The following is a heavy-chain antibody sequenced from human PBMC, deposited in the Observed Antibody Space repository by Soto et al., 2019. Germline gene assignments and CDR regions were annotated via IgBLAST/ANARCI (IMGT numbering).Heavy chain of an antibody. V-gene: IGHV4-30-2*01. Sequence: SETLSLTCAVSGGSISSGGYSWSWIRQPPGKGLEWIGYIYHSGSTYYNPSLKSRVTISVDRSKNQFSLKLSSVTAADTAVYYCARGYYDILTGSRDYFDYWGKGNLVTVSS. CDR3: ARGYYDILTGSRDYFDY. D-gene: IGHD3-9*01. J-gene: IGHJ4*02. CDR2: IYHSGST. CDR1: GGSISSGGYS.